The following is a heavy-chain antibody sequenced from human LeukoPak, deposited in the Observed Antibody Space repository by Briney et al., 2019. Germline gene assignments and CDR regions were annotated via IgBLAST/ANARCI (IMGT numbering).Heavy chain of an antibody. CDR1: GGSISSYY. CDR2: IYYSGST. J-gene: IGHJ3*02. D-gene: IGHD3-10*02. V-gene: IGHV4-59*01. CDR3: ARGSRHYYVSLSAFDI. Sequence: PSETLSLTCTVSGGSISSYYWSWIRQPPGKGLEWTGYIYYSGSTNYNPSLKSRVTISVDTSKNQFSLKLSSVTAADTAVYYCARGSRHYYVSLSAFDIWGQGTMVTVSS.